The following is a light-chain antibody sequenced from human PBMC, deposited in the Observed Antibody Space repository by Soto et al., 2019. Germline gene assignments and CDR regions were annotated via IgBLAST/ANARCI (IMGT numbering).Light chain of an antibody. Sequence: EIVLSQSPGTLSLSPGERATLSCRASQSFSSSYLAWYQQKPGQAPRLLIYGASSRATGIPDRFSGRGSGTDFTLTISRLEPEDFAVYYCQQFRTVGQGTKVDIK. CDR2: GAS. CDR3: QQFRT. J-gene: IGKJ1*01. CDR1: QSFSSSY. V-gene: IGKV3-20*01.